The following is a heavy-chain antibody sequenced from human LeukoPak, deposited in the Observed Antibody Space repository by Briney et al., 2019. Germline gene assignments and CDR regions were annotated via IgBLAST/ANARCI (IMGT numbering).Heavy chain of an antibody. CDR3: ARGPMVPPYFDY. CDR1: GGSISSGGYY. V-gene: IGHV4-31*03. D-gene: IGHD3-10*01. CDR2: IYYSGST. J-gene: IGHJ4*02. Sequence: SETLSLTCTVSGGSISSGGYYWSWIRQHPGKGLEWIGYIYYSGSTYYNPSLKSRVTISVDTSKNQFSLKLSSVTAADTAVYYCARGPMVPPYFDYWGQGTLVTVSS.